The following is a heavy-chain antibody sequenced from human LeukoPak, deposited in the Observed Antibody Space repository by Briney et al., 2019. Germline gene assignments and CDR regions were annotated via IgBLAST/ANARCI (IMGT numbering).Heavy chain of an antibody. CDR3: AKGFEYGSGSYYQFH. Sequence: PGGSLRLSCAASGFTFSSYGMHWVRQAPGKGLEWVAVISYDGSNKYYADSVKGRFTISRDNSKNTLYLQMNSLRAEDTAVYYCAKGFEYGSGSYYQFHWGQGTLVTVSS. CDR2: ISYDGSNK. CDR1: GFTFSSYG. D-gene: IGHD3-10*01. V-gene: IGHV3-30*18. J-gene: IGHJ4*02.